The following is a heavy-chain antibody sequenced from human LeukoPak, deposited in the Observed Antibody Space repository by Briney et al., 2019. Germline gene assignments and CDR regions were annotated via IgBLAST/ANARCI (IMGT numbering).Heavy chain of an antibody. J-gene: IGHJ5*02. CDR1: GFTFGNYP. CDR3: ARTQQWLATGGWYWFDT. Sequence: GGSLRLSCAASGFTFGNYPIHWVRQAPGKGLEFVSSIHSNGITTYYGNSVKGRFTVSRDNSKNTVYLQMGSLREEDMAVYYCARTQQWLATGGWYWFDTWGQGTLVTVSS. D-gene: IGHD6-19*01. CDR2: IHSNGITT. V-gene: IGHV3-64*01.